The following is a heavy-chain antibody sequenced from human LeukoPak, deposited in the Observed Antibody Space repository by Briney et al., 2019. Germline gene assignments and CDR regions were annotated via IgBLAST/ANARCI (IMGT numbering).Heavy chain of an antibody. D-gene: IGHD6-19*01. CDR2: IRYDGSNK. CDR3: AKGDYSSGWAFQH. Sequence: GGSLRLYCAASGFTFSSYGMHWVRQAPGKGLEWVAFIRYDGSNKYYADSVKGRFTISRDNSKNTLYLQMNSLRAEDTAVYYCAKGDYSSGWAFQHWGQGTLVTVSS. V-gene: IGHV3-30*02. CDR1: GFTFSSYG. J-gene: IGHJ1*01.